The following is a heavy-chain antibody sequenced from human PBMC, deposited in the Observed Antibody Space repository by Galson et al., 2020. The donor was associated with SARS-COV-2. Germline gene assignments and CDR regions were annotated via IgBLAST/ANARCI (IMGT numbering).Heavy chain of an antibody. J-gene: IGHJ5*02. CDR2: IYWDDDE. V-gene: IGHV2-5*02. CDR3: AHTRSEYDSGSYHLAHFDP. CDR1: GFSLTTDGVG. D-gene: IGHD3-10*01. Sequence: ESGPTLVKPTQTLTLTCSSSGFSLTTDGVGVGWIRQPPGKALEWLALIYWDDDERYSPSLKSRLTVTKDTSKNQVVLTLTNMDPVDTATYYCAHTRSEYDSGSYHLAHFDPWGQGALVTVSS.